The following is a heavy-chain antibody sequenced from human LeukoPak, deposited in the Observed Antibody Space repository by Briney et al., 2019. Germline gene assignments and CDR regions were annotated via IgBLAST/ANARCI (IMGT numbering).Heavy chain of an antibody. D-gene: IGHD2-2*01. CDR3: ARGQDCSSTSCYPTPYFDY. V-gene: IGHV4-59*01. CDR2: IYYSGST. J-gene: IGHJ4*02. Sequence: SETLSLTCTVSGGSISSSYWTWIRQPPGKGLEWIGYIYYSGSTNYNPSLRSRVTISVDTSKNQFSLKLSSVTAADTAVYYCARGQDCSSTSCYPTPYFDYWGQGTLVTVSS. CDR1: GGSISSSY.